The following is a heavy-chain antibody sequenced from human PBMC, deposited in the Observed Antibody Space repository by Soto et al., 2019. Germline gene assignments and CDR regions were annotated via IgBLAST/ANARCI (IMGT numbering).Heavy chain of an antibody. Sequence: LEWMGIIYPGDSDTRYSPSFQGQVTISADKSISTAYLQWSSLKASDTAVYYCARQGLTGYYYYYGMDVWGQGTTVTVSS. D-gene: IGHD3-9*01. J-gene: IGHJ6*02. CDR2: IYPGDSDT. CDR3: ARQGLTGYYYYYGMDV. V-gene: IGHV5-51*01.